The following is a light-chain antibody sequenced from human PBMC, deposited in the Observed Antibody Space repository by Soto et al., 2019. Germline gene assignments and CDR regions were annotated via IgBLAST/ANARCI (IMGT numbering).Light chain of an antibody. Sequence: DIQMTQSPSSVSASVGDRVTITCRARQGISRWLAWYQQKLGKAPKLLIYAGSSWQSGVPSRFSSSAPGKDFTPTISGLQPEDFASYCCQQANSFPFTVGPATKVDIK. J-gene: IGKJ3*01. CDR3: QQANSFPFT. V-gene: IGKV1-12*01. CDR1: QGISRW. CDR2: AGS.